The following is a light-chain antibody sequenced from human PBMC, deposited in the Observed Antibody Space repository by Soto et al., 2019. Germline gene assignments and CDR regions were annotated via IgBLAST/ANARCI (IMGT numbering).Light chain of an antibody. CDR3: QQYNSYPPSWT. CDR2: KAS. Sequence: DIQMTQYPSTMSASVGDRVTITCRASQSISSWLAWYQQKPGKAPKLLIYKASSLESGVPSRFSGSGSGTEFTLTISSLQPDDFATYYCQQYNSYPPSWTFGQGTKVEIK. CDR1: QSISSW. J-gene: IGKJ1*01. V-gene: IGKV1-5*03.